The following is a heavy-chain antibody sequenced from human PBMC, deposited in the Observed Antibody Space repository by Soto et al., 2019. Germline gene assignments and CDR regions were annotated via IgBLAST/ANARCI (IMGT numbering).Heavy chain of an antibody. CDR2: IRSSSSYI. CDR1: EVTFSSYS. Sequence: GSLRLSFTASEVTFSSYSMNWVRQAPGKGLEGVSSIRSSSSYICYAYSVKGRFTISRDNAKNSLYLEMNSRRDEDTAVYYCARDQPPYIVAPTRNYGMYXSGQGTRVTVS. D-gene: IGHD5-12*01. V-gene: IGHV3-21*01. J-gene: IGHJ6*02. CDR3: ARDQPPYIVAPTRNYGMYX.